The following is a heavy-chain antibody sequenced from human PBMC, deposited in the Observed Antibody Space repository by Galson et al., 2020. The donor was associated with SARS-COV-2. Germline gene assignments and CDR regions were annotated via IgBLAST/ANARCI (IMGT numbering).Heavy chain of an antibody. Sequence: GESLKISCAASEFTFSNYEMNWVRQAPGKGLEWVSYISSRSSTIKYADSVKGRFTISRDNAKNSLNLEMDSLRAEDTAVYYCARVSYHDSSGENWFFDLWGRGTLVTVSS. V-gene: IGHV3-48*03. D-gene: IGHD3-22*01. CDR2: ISSRSSTI. CDR3: ARVSYHDSSGENWFFDL. CDR1: EFTFSNYE. J-gene: IGHJ2*01.